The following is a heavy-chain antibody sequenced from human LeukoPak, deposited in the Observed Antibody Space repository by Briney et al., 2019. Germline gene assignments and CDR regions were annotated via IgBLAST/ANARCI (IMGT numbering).Heavy chain of an antibody. D-gene: IGHD5-24*01. V-gene: IGHV1-8*01. CDR1: GYTFTSYD. CDR3: ARNGDSYNDDYYYYYYMDV. CDR2: MNPNSGNT. Sequence: ASVKVSCKASGYTFTSYDINWVRQATGQGREWMGWMNPNSGNTGYAQKFQGRVTMTRNTSISTAYMELSSLRSEDTAVYYCARNGDSYNDDYYYYYYMDVWGKGTTVTVSS. J-gene: IGHJ6*03.